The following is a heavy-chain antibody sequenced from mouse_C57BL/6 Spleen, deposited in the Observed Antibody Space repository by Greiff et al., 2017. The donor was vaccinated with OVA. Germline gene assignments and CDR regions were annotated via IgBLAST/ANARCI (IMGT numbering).Heavy chain of an antibody. D-gene: IGHD1-1*01. CDR1: GFTFSDYG. V-gene: IGHV5-17*01. CDR3: ARLTTEGYYFDY. J-gene: IGHJ2*01. Sequence: EVMLVESGGGLVKPGASLKLSCAASGFTFSDYGMHWVRQAPEKGLEWVAYISSGSSTIYYAATVKGRFTITRDNAKNTLFLQMSSLRSEKTADNDCARLTTEGYYFDYWGQGTTLTVSS. CDR2: ISSGSSTI.